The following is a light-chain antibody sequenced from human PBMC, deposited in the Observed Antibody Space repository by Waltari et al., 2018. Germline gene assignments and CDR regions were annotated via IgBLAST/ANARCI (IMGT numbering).Light chain of an antibody. CDR2: GAS. CDR1: QSISRN. Sequence: EIVMTQSPATLSVSPGERATLSCRASQSISRNLAWYHQKPGQAPRHLIYGASTRATGIPARFSGSGSGTEFTLTISSLQSEDFAVYYCQQYNNWPPDLTFGGGTKVEI. J-gene: IGKJ4*01. CDR3: QQYNNWPPDLT. V-gene: IGKV3-15*01.